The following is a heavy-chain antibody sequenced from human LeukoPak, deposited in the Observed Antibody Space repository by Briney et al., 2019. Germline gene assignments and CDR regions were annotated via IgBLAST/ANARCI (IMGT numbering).Heavy chain of an antibody. CDR1: GGSISSNNW. J-gene: IGHJ4*02. CDR3: TTATSKSLPN. D-gene: IGHD6-6*01. CDR2: MHLDGET. Sequence: PETLSLTCAISGGSISSNNWWSWVRQPPKEGLEWIGEMHLDGETHYNPSLKSRLTILMDKSNNQLSLTLTSVTAADTAVYYCTTATSKSLPNWGQGALVTVSS. V-gene: IGHV4-4*03.